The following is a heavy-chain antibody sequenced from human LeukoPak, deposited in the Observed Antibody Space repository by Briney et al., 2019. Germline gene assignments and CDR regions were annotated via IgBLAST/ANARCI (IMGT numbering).Heavy chain of an antibody. D-gene: IGHD4-17*01. CDR1: GDSMNSHY. CDR2: ISYDGDT. J-gene: IGHJ3*02. CDR3: AREPAAVTRGFDI. V-gene: IGHV4-59*11. Sequence: SETVSLTCTVSGDSMNSHYWNWIRQPPGKGLEWIGYISYDGDTIYNPTFQCRVTISVDTSKSQVSLKLSSVTAADTAVYYCAREPAAVTRGFDIWGKGTMVTVSS.